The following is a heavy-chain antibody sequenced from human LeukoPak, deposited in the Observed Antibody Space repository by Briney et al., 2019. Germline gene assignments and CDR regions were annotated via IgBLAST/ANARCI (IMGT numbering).Heavy chain of an antibody. Sequence: ASVKVSCKASGYTFTSYGISWVRQAPGQGLEWMGWISAYNGNTNYAQKLQGRVTMTTDTSTSTAYMELSSLRSEDTAVYYCARSQWFGELSPYDFDYWGQGTLVTVSS. CDR2: ISAYNGNT. V-gene: IGHV1-18*01. CDR1: GYTFTSYG. J-gene: IGHJ4*02. D-gene: IGHD3-10*01. CDR3: ARSQWFGELSPYDFDY.